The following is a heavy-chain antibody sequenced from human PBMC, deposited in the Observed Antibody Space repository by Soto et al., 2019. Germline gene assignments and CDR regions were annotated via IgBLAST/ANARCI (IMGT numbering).Heavy chain of an antibody. V-gene: IGHV4-59*08. CDR3: ARPRKRGYSYGYDY. D-gene: IGHD5-18*01. J-gene: IGHJ4*02. CDR2: IYYSGST. CDR1: GGSISSYY. Sequence: SETLSLTCTVSGGSISSYYWSWIRQPPGKGLEWIGYIYYSGSTNYNPSLKSRVTISVDTSKNQFSLKLSSVTAADTAVYYCARPRKRGYSYGYDYWGQGTLVTVSS.